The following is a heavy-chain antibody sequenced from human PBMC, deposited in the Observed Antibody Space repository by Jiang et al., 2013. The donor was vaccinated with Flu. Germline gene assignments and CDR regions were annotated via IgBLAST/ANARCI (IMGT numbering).Heavy chain of an antibody. D-gene: IGHD4-17*01. J-gene: IGHJ4*02. V-gene: IGHV3-48*04. CDR1: GFTFSTYS. CDR3: ARESSTDFFLDY. CDR2: ISDSTSTI. Sequence: GLVQPGGSLRLSCAASGFTFSTYSMTWVRQAPGKGLEWVSYISDSTSTINYADSVKGRFTISRDNAKNSLFLQMDSLRAEDTAVYYCARESSTDFFLDYWGQGTLVTVSS.